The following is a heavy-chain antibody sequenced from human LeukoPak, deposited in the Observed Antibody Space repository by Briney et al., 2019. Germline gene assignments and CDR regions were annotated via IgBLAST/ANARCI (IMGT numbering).Heavy chain of an antibody. J-gene: IGHJ6*02. CDR3: ARPSSIGWIGLDV. Sequence: SETLSLTCTVSGGSISSSRYYWGWIRQPPGKGLEWIGSIYYSGSTYYNPSLKSGVTISVDTSKNQFSLKLASVTAADTAVYYCARPSSIGWIGLDVWGQGTTVTVSS. CDR1: GGSISSSRYY. D-gene: IGHD6-19*01. V-gene: IGHV4-39*01. CDR2: IYYSGST.